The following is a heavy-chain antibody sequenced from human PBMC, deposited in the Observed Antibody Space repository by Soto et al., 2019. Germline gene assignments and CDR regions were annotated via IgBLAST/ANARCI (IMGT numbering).Heavy chain of an antibody. CDR3: ARAAGYSGYVRYYFYMDV. D-gene: IGHD5-12*01. CDR2: IYYSGSA. Sequence: SETLSPTCTVSGGSISSYYWSWIRQPPGKGMEWIGYIYYSGSANYNPSLKSRVTTSVDTSKNQFSLKLSSVTAADTAVYYRARAAGYSGYVRYYFYMDVWGKGTTVTVS. CDR1: GGSISSYY. J-gene: IGHJ6*03. V-gene: IGHV4-59*01.